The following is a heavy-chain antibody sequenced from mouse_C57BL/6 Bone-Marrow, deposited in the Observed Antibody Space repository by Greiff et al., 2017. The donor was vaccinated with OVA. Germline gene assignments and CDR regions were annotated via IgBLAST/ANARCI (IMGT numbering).Heavy chain of an antibody. V-gene: IGHV1-62-2*01. Sequence: VQLQESGAELVKPGASVKLSCKASGYTFTEYTIHWVQQRSGKGLEWIGWFYPGSGSIKYNEKFKDKATLTADKSSSTVYMELSRLTSEDSAVYFCARHGSLYDYGDYAMDYWGQGTSVTVSS. CDR3: ARHGSLYDYGDYAMDY. D-gene: IGHD2-4*01. J-gene: IGHJ4*01. CDR1: GYTFTEYT. CDR2: FYPGSGSI.